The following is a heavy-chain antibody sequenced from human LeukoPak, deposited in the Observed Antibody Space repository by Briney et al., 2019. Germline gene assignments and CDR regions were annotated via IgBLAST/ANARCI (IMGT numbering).Heavy chain of an antibody. V-gene: IGHV3-23*01. D-gene: IGHD3-9*01. CDR2: ISGSGGST. Sequence: PGGSLRLSCAASGFTFSSYAMSWVRQAPGKGLEWVSAISGSGGSTYYADSVKGRFTISRDNSKNTLYLQVNSLRAEDTAVYYCAKERGYYDILTGYHDYWGQGTLVTVSS. CDR1: GFTFSSYA. J-gene: IGHJ4*02. CDR3: AKERGYYDILTGYHDY.